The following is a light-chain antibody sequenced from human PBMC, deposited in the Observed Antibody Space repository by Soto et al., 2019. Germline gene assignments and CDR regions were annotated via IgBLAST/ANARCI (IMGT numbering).Light chain of an antibody. CDR2: AAS. J-gene: IGKJ4*01. V-gene: IGKV1-39*01. Sequence: DIQMNQTPTPLSASVGNRVTLTCPARQSISSYLNWYQQKPGKAPKLLIYAASSLQSGVPSRFSGSGSGTDFTLTISSLQPEDFATYYCQQSYSTPMLTFGGGTKVDIK. CDR1: QSISSY. CDR3: QQSYSTPMLT.